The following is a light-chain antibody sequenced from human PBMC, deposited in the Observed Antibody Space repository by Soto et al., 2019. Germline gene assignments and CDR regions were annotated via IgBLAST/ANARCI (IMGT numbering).Light chain of an antibody. CDR2: GAS. CDR3: QQYYNWPAYT. J-gene: IGKJ2*01. V-gene: IGKV3-15*01. CDR1: ETVRTN. Sequence: IVMTQSPVTLSVSPGERVTLSCRASETVRTNLAWFQQKPGQTPRLLIFGASTRATGIPTRFTGSGSETEFTLTIDSLQSEDLAVYYCQQYYNWPAYTFGQETKLEI.